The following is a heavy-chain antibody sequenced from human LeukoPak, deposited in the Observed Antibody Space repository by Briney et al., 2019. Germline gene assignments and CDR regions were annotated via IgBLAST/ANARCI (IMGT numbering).Heavy chain of an antibody. Sequence: SETLSLTCAVYGGSFSGYYWSWIRQPPGKGLEWIGEINHSGSTNYNPSLKSRVTISVDTSKNQFSLKLSSVTAADTAVYYCARAYDSSGYSDYWGQGTLVTVSS. J-gene: IGHJ4*02. D-gene: IGHD3-22*01. CDR3: ARAYDSSGYSDY. CDR2: INHSGST. V-gene: IGHV4-34*01. CDR1: GGSFSGYY.